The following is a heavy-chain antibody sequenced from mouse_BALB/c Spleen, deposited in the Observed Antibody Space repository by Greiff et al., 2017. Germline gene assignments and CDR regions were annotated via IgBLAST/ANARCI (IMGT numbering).Heavy chain of an antibody. Sequence: EVKVEESGPSLVKPSQTLSLTCSVTGDSITSGYWNWIRKFPGNKLEYMGYISYSGSTYYNPSLKSRISITRDTSKNQYYLQLNSVTTEDTATYYCARYTTVHYYAMDYWGQGTSVTVSS. D-gene: IGHD1-1*01. CDR2: ISYSGST. V-gene: IGHV3-8*02. CDR3: ARYTTVHYYAMDY. J-gene: IGHJ4*01. CDR1: GDSITSGY.